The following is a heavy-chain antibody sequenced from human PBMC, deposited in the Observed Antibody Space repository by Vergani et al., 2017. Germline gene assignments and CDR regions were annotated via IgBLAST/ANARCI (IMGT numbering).Heavy chain of an antibody. Sequence: QVQLQESGPGLVKPSQTLSLTCTVSGGSISRGGYYWGWVRQHPGNGLEWIGYIYYSGSTDYNPSHRSRVTISVDTSKNQFSLRLSSVTAADTAVYYCARDPTMYWMDGWGEGSTVTVSS. CDR1: GGSISRGGYY. CDR3: ARDPTMYWMDG. D-gene: IGHD2-8*02. V-gene: IGHV4-31*03. J-gene: IGHJ6*04. CDR2: IYYSGST.